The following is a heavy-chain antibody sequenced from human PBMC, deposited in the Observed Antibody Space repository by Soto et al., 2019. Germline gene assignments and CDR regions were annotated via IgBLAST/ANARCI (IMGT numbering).Heavy chain of an antibody. V-gene: IGHV4-59*08. D-gene: IGHD6-19*01. J-gene: IGHJ4*02. CDR3: AAYRRGEGGRGY. CDR1: GASVSSHN. CDR2: DYSDSA. Sequence: QVQLQESGPGVVKPSETLSLTCTVSGASVSSHNWTWIRQPPGKGLEWIGDYSDSASYSPSLKSRVTISADTSKNQFSLNLSSGTAADTAVYYCAAYRRGEGGRGYWGQGTLVTVSS.